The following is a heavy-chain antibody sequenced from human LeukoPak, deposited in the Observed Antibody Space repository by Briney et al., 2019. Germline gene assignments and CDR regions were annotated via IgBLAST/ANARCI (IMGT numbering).Heavy chain of an antibody. Sequence: ASVKVSCKAAGYTLTGYYMHWVRQAPGQGLEWMGWINPNSGGTSYAEKFQGRVTMTRDTSISTAYMELSRLRSDDTAVYYCARGRCSSRSCYLFDYWGKGTLVPVSS. CDR2: INPNSGGT. J-gene: IGHJ4*02. V-gene: IGHV1-2*02. CDR1: GYTLTGYY. CDR3: ARGRCSSRSCYLFDY. D-gene: IGHD2-2*01.